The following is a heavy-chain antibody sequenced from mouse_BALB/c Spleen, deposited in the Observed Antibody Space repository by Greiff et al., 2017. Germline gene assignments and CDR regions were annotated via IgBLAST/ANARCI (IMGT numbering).Heavy chain of an antibody. V-gene: IGHV1S127*01. D-gene: IGHD2-2*01. CDR2: IDPSDSYT. J-gene: IGHJ3*01. CDR1: GYTFTSYW. Sequence: QVQLQQPGAELVKPGASVKMSCKASGYTFTSYWMHWVKQRPGQGLEWIGVIDPSDSYTSYNQKFKGKATLTVDTSSSTAYMQLSSLTSEDSAVYYCTRHYGYDGWLAYWGQGTLVTVSA. CDR3: TRHYGYDGWLAY.